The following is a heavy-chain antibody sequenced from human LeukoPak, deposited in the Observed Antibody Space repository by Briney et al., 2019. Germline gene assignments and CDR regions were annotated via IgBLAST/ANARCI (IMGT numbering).Heavy chain of an antibody. D-gene: IGHD3-10*01. CDR2: TYYRSKWYT. Sequence: SQTLSLTCAISGDSVSSNSAAWIWIRQSPSRGLEWLGRTYYRSKWYTEYAVSVKSRITINPDTSKNQFSLQLSSVNPEDTAVYYCARLGSGSNYWGQGTLVTVSS. CDR3: ARLGSGSNY. J-gene: IGHJ4*02. CDR1: GDSVSSNSAA. V-gene: IGHV6-1*01.